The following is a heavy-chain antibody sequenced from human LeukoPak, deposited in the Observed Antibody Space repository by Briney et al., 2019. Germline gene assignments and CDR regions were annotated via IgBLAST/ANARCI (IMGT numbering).Heavy chain of an antibody. Sequence: GDSVKVSCKASGYIFASYYMQWVRQAPGQGLEWMGIINPDGGSTSYARKFQGRVTMTRETSTSTVYMELSSPRSEDTAVYYCVRPPSGKDKRHDDLDVWGQGTVVTVSS. D-gene: IGHD1-26*01. CDR1: GYIFASYY. CDR3: VRPPSGKDKRHDDLDV. CDR2: INPDGGST. V-gene: IGHV1-46*01. J-gene: IGHJ3*01.